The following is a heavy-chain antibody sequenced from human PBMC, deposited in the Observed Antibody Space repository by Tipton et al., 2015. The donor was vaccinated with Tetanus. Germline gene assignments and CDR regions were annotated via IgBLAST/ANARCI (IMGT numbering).Heavy chain of an antibody. CDR1: GFTFNNYW. V-gene: IGHV3-7*03. D-gene: IGHD1-1*01. CDR2: IKEDESEE. Sequence: SLRLSCAASGFTFNNYWMSWLRQAPGKGLEWVAHIKEDESEEYYVDSVKGRFTISRDNAEHSLYLQMFSLGAEDTAVYYCARKGYSYATPGLDSWGQGTLVTVSS. J-gene: IGHJ5*01. CDR3: ARKGYSYATPGLDS.